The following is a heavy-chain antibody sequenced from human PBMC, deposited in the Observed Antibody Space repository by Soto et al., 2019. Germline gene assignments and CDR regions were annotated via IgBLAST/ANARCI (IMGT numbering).Heavy chain of an antibody. J-gene: IGHJ4*02. CDR1: GITIRNYP. D-gene: IGHD2-15*01. Sequence: EVQLQESGGGLVQPGGSLRLSCAASGITIRNYPMSWVRQAPGKGLDWVSGISGSGDRTYYADSAKGRFTISKDFSKNSLSLQLDSLRVEDTAVYFCVKDDGGNPSTEPHWGQGTLATVSS. V-gene: IGHV3-23*01. CDR3: VKDDGGNPSTEPH. CDR2: ISGSGDRT.